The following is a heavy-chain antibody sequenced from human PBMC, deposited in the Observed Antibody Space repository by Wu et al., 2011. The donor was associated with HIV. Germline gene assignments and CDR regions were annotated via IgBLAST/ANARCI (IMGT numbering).Heavy chain of an antibody. J-gene: IGHJ6*03. CDR2: FNYVYATT. CDR3: AKSWVRSDAYCDRWCYSPDHIDI. CDR1: GTTFQSSA. V-gene: IGHV1-69*12. D-gene: IGHD2-21*01. Sequence: QVQLVQSGSEVKTPGSSVKVSCRPSGTTFQSSAISWIRQAPGQGLEWLGRFNYVYATTNYAQRFQDRVTITANEHTSTVYMELARLTSEDTAIYFCAKSWVRSDAYCDRWCYSPDHIDIWGAGTTVTVSS.